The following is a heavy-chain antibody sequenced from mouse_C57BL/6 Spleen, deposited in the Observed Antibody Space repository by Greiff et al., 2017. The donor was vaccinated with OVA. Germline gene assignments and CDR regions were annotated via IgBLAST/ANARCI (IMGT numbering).Heavy chain of an antibody. J-gene: IGHJ2*01. CDR3: ARTPYYYGSSYDYFDY. CDR2: ISSGSSTI. D-gene: IGHD1-1*01. CDR1: GFTFSDYG. Sequence: EVQLQESGGGLVKPGGSLKLSCAASGFTFSDYGMHWVRQAPEKGLEWVAYISSGSSTIYYADTVKGRFTISRDNAKNTLFLQMTSLRSEDTAMYYCARTPYYYGSSYDYFDYWGQGTTLTVSS. V-gene: IGHV5-17*01.